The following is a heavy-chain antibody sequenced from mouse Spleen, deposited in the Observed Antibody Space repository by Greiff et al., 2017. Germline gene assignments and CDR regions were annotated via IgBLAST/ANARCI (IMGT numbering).Heavy chain of an antibody. V-gene: IGHV1-66*01. CDR2: IYPGSGNT. CDR3: ARTGLYSNFDY. CDR1: GYSFTSYY. Sequence: QVQLKESGPELVKPGASVKISCKASGYSFTSYYIHWVKQRPGQGLEWIGWIYPGSGNTKYNEKFKGKATLTADTSSSTAYMQLSSLTSEDSAVYYCARTGLYSNFDYWGQGTTLTVSS. J-gene: IGHJ2*01. D-gene: IGHD2-5*01.